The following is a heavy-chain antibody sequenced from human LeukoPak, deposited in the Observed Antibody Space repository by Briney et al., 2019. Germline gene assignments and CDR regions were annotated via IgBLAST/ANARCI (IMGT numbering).Heavy chain of an antibody. V-gene: IGHV4-61*01. CDR2: LYYSGST. J-gene: IGHJ4*02. D-gene: IGHD3-22*01. Sequence: SETLSRTCTVSGGSVSSGSYYWSWIRQPPGKGLEWIGYLYYSGSTNYNPSLKSRVTISVDTSKNQFSLKLTSVTAADTAVYYCARGSYYDRPSRSRVEYWGQGTLVTVSS. CDR3: ARGSYYDRPSRSRVEY. CDR1: GGSVSSGSYY.